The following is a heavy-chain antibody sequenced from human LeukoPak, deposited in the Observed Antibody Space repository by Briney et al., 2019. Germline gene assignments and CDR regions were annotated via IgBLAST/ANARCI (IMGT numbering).Heavy chain of an antibody. J-gene: IGHJ4*02. CDR3: ARGGEYSSSSGADY. CDR1: GYTFTSYG. V-gene: IGHV1-69*05. CDR2: IIPIFGTA. Sequence: ASVKVSCKASGYTFTSYGISWVRQAPGQGLEWMGGIIPIFGTANYAQKFQGRVTITTDESTSTAYMELSSLRSEDTAVYYCARGGEYSSSSGADYWGQGTLVTVSS. D-gene: IGHD6-6*01.